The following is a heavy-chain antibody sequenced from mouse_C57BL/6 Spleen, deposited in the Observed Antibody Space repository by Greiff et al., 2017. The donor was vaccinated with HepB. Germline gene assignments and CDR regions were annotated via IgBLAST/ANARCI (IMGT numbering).Heavy chain of an antibody. CDR1: GFSLSTFGMG. Sequence: QVTLKVSGPGILQPSQTLSLTCSFSGFSLSTFGMGVGWIRQPSGKGLEWLAHIWWDDDKYYNPALKSRLTLSKDTSKNQVFLKIANVDTADTATYYCARIPNYYGSSYNYFDYWGQGTTLTVSS. V-gene: IGHV8-8*01. CDR2: IWWDDDK. J-gene: IGHJ2*01. D-gene: IGHD1-1*01. CDR3: ARIPNYYGSSYNYFDY.